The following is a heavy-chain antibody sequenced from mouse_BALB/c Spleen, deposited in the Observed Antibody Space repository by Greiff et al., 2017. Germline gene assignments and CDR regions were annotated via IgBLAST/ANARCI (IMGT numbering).Heavy chain of an antibody. J-gene: IGHJ2*01. CDR3: ARRERLHFDY. D-gene: IGHD1-2*01. Sequence: QVTLKESGPGILQPSQTLSLTCSFSGFSLSTSGMGVSWIRQPSGKGLEWLAHIYWDDDKRYNPSLKSRLTISKDTTRNQVFLKITSVDTADTATYYCARRERLHFDYWGQGTTLTVSS. CDR2: IYWDDDK. CDR1: GFSLSTSGMG. V-gene: IGHV8-12*01.